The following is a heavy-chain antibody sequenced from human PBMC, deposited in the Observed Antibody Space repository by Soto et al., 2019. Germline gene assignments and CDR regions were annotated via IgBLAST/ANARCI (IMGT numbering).Heavy chain of an antibody. Sequence: GGSLRLSCAASGFTFSSYGMHWVRQAPGKGLEWVAVIWYDGSNKYYADSVKGRFTISRDNSKNTLYLQMNSLRAEDTAVYYCARDLSDGGWVDYYYYGMDVWGQGTTVTVSS. CDR1: GFTFSSYG. J-gene: IGHJ6*02. CDR3: ARDLSDGGWVDYYYYGMDV. D-gene: IGHD6-19*01. V-gene: IGHV3-33*01. CDR2: IWYDGSNK.